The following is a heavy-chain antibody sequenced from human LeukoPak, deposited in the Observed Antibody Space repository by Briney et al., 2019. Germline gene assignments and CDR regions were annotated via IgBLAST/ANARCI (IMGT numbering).Heavy chain of an antibody. J-gene: IGHJ4*02. V-gene: IGHV3-30-3*01. Sequence: PGGSLRLSCAASGFTFSSYAMHWVRQAPGKGLEWVAVISYDGSNKYYADSVKGRFTISRDNSKNTLYLQMNSLRAEDTAVYYCARDRVGDGFDYWGQGALVTVSS. D-gene: IGHD3-16*01. CDR2: ISYDGSNK. CDR3: ARDRVGDGFDY. CDR1: GFTFSSYA.